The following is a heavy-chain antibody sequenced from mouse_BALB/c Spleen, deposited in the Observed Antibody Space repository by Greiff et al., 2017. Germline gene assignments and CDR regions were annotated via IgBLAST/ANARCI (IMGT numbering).Heavy chain of an antibody. CDR2: INPSNGGT. J-gene: IGHJ3*01. CDR3: TRSGYYGSSYPFAY. V-gene: IGHV1S81*02. D-gene: IGHD1-1*01. CDR1: GYTFTSYY. Sequence: QVHVKQPGAELVKPGASVKLSCKASGYTFTSYYMYWVKQRPGQGLEWIGGINPSNGGTNFNEKFKSKATLTVDKSSSTAYMQLSSLTSEDSAVYYCTRSGYYGSSYPFAYWGQGTLVTVSA.